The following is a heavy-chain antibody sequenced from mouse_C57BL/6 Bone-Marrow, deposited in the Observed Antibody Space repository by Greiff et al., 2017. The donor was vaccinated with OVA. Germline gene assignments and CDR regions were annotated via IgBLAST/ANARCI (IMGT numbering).Heavy chain of an antibody. CDR3: ARSLGGSGYFDY. CDR1: GFTFSSYG. J-gene: IGHJ2*01. D-gene: IGHD3-1*01. Sequence: EVQGVESGGDLVKPGGSLKLSCAASGFTFSSYGMSWVRQTPDKRLEWVATISSGGSYTYYPDSVKGRFTISRDNAKNTLYLQMSSLKSENTAMYYCARSLGGSGYFDYWGQGTTLTVSS. CDR2: ISSGGSYT. V-gene: IGHV5-6*01.